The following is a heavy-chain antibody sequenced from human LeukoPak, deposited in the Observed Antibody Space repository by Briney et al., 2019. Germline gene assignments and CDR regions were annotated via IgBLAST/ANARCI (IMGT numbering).Heavy chain of an antibody. CDR2: ISGSGGST. D-gene: IGHD2-2*01. Sequence: GGSLRLSCAASGFTFSSYAMSWVRQAPGKGLEWVSAISGSGGSTYYADSVKGRFTIYRDNSKNTLYLQMNSLRAEDTAVYYCATQLLSIVVVPAAPSDPWGQGTLVTVSS. CDR1: GFTFSSYA. CDR3: ATQLLSIVVVPAAPSDP. V-gene: IGHV3-23*01. J-gene: IGHJ5*02.